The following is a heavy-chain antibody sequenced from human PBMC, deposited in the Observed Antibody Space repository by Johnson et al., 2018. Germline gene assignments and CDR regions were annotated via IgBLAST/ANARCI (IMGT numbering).Heavy chain of an antibody. J-gene: IGHJ3*02. CDR1: GFTFSSYA. CDR3: ATAVAASGAFDI. V-gene: IGHV3-21*01. D-gene: IGHD6-19*01. Sequence: EVQLVESGGGVVQPGRSLRLSCAASGFTFSSYAMHWVRQAPGKGLEWVSSISSSSSYIYYADSVKGRFTISRDNAKKSLYLQMNSLRAEDTAVYYCATAVAASGAFDIWGQGTMVTVSS. CDR2: ISSSSSYI.